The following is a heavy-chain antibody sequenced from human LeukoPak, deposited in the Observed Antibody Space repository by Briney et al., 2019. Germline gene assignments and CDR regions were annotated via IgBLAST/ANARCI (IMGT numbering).Heavy chain of an antibody. J-gene: IGHJ4*02. D-gene: IGHD3-22*01. CDR1: GYTFTSYY. V-gene: IGHV1-46*01. CDR2: INPSGGST. Sequence: ASVKVSCKASGYTFTSYYMHWVRQAPGQGLEWMGIINPSGGSTSYAQKFQGRVTMTRDMSTSTVYMELSSLRSEDTAVYYYARDRHREADSSGPIDYWGQGTLVTVSS. CDR3: ARDRHREADSSGPIDY.